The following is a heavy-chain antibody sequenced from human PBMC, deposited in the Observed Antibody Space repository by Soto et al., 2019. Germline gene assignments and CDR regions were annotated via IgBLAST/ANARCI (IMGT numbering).Heavy chain of an antibody. J-gene: IGHJ4*02. D-gene: IGHD6-19*01. CDR1: GFIFSDHY. CDR2: TKNKANSYTT. CDR3: VRWKAGAPDY. V-gene: IGHV3-72*01. Sequence: EVQLVESGGGLVQPGGSLRLSCATSGFIFSDHYMDWFRQAPGKGLEWVGRTKNKANSYTTEYATSVKGRFSILRDDSKNSLHLQMNSLKTEDTAVYYCVRWKAGAPDYWGQGTLVTVSS.